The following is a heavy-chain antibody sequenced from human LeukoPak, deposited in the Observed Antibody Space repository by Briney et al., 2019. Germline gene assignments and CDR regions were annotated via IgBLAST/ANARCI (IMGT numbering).Heavy chain of an antibody. J-gene: IGHJ4*02. CDR1: GGSISSYY. CDR2: IHTSGNT. Sequence: PSETLSLTCTVSGGSISSYYWSWIRQPAGKGLEWIGRIHTSGNTDYNPSLKSRVTMSVDTSKNQFSLKVGSVTVADTAVYYCAREGPATARPFVSNDYWGQGILVTVSS. CDR3: AREGPATARPFVSNDY. V-gene: IGHV4-4*07. D-gene: IGHD6-6*01.